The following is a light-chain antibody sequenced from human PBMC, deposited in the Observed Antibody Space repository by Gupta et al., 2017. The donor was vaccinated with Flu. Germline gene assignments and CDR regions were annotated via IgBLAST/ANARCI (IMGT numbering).Light chain of an antibody. Sequence: EFVLTQSPGTLSLSPGERATLSCRASQSVSTSSLAWYQQKPGQAPRLLIYGASTRATGIPDRFSGSGSGTDFTLTISRLEPEDFAVYYCQQYGTSHTFGQGTKLEIK. CDR2: GAS. J-gene: IGKJ2*01. CDR1: QSVSTSS. V-gene: IGKV3-20*01. CDR3: QQYGTSHT.